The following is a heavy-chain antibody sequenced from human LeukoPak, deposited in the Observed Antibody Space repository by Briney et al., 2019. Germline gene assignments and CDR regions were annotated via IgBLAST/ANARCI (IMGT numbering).Heavy chain of an antibody. J-gene: IGHJ5*02. CDR3: ARLGGLYNWLDP. V-gene: IGHV4-34*01. CDR2: INHSGST. Sequence: SETLSLTCAVYGGSFSGYYWSWIRQPPGKGLEWIGEINHSGSTNYNPSLKSRVTISVDTSKNQFSLKLSSVTAADTAVYFCARLGGLYNWLDPWGQGTLVIVSS. CDR1: GGSFSGYY.